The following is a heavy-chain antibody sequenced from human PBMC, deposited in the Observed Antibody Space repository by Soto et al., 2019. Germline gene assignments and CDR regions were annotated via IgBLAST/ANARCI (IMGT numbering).Heavy chain of an antibody. D-gene: IGHD1-20*01. J-gene: IGHJ4*02. Sequence: PGGSLRLSCAASGFTFSSYAMHWVRQAPGKGLEWVAVISYDGSNKYYADSVKGRFTISRDNSKNTLYLQMNSLRAEDTAVYYCASPYNWNYVAYWGQGTLVTVSS. CDR1: GFTFSSYA. V-gene: IGHV3-30-3*01. CDR3: ASPYNWNYVAY. CDR2: ISYDGSNK.